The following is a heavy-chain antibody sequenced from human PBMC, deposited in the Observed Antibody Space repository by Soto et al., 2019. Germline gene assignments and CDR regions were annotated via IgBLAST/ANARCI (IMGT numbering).Heavy chain of an antibody. V-gene: IGHV3-23*01. CDR3: AKDRHYGSGTYSDSYLDY. CDR2: ISGSGGTT. CDR1: GFTFNSYA. J-gene: IGHJ4*02. D-gene: IGHD3-10*01. Sequence: EVQLLESGGGLVQPGGSLRLSCGGSGFTFNSYAMTWVRQAPGKGLEWVSAISGSGGTTYYANSVKGRFTISRDQSKDPPYLQMNSLRAEDTAIYYCAKDRHYGSGTYSDSYLDYWGQGTLVTVSS.